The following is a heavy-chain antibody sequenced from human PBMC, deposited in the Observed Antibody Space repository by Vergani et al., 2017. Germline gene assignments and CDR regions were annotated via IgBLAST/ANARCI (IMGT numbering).Heavy chain of an antibody. Sequence: QVQLVESGGGLVKPGGSLRLSCAASGFTFSDYYMSWIRQAPGKGLEWVSYISSSSSYTNYADSVKGRFTISRDNAKNSLYLQMNSLRAEDTAVYYCAKDVGAGPAGYFDLWGRGTLVTVSS. CDR2: ISSSSSYT. J-gene: IGHJ2*01. V-gene: IGHV3-11*05. CDR1: GFTFSDYY. CDR3: AKDVGAGPAGYFDL. D-gene: IGHD2-2*01.